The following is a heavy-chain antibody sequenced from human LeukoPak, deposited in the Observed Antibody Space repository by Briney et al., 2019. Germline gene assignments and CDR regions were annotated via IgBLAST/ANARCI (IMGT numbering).Heavy chain of an antibody. J-gene: IGHJ3*02. Sequence: ASVKVSCKASGYTFTGYYIHWVRQAPGQGLEWMGWINPNSGGTNYAQKFQGRVTMTRDTSISTAYMELSRLTSDDTAVYYCAKNIWFGESSDAFDIWGQGTMVTVSS. D-gene: IGHD3-10*01. CDR2: INPNSGGT. CDR3: AKNIWFGESSDAFDI. V-gene: IGHV1-2*02. CDR1: GYTFTGYY.